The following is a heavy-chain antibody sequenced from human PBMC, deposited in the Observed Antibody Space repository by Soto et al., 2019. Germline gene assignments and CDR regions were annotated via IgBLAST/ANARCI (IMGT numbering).Heavy chain of an antibody. D-gene: IGHD6-19*01. V-gene: IGHV1-69*13. J-gene: IGHJ4*02. CDR1: GGTFSSYA. CDR3: ARSLVAGLNRFDY. CDR2: IIPIFGTA. Sequence: GASVKVSCKASGGTFSSYAISWVRQAPGQGLEWMGGIIPIFGTANYAQKFQGRVTITADESTSTAYMELSSLRSEDTAVYYCARSLVAGLNRFDYWGQGTLVTVSS.